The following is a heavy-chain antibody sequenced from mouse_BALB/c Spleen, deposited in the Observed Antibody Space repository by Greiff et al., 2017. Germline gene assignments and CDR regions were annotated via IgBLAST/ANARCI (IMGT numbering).Heavy chain of an antibody. Sequence: EVKLVESGGGLVKPGGSLKLSCAASGFTFSSYTMSWVRQTPEKRLEWVATISSGGSYTYYPDSVKGRFTISRDNAKNTLYLQMSSLKSEDTAMYYCTRGERYEGYAMDYWGQGTSVTVSS. J-gene: IGHJ4*01. CDR1: GFTFSSYT. D-gene: IGHD2-14*01. V-gene: IGHV5-6-4*01. CDR3: TRGERYEGYAMDY. CDR2: ISSGGSYT.